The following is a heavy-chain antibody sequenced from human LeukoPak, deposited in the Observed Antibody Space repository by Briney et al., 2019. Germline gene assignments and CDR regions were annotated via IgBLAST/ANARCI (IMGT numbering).Heavy chain of an antibody. CDR3: ARDRHYYDSSGFDP. Sequence: GGSLRLSCVVSGFTFSRYSMNWVRQAPGKGLEWVSSISSSGTYIYYADSVKGRFTVSRDNAKNSLYLQMNSLRAEDTAVYYCARDRHYYDSSGFDPWGQGTLVTVSS. D-gene: IGHD3-22*01. CDR1: GFTFSRYS. V-gene: IGHV3-21*01. J-gene: IGHJ5*02. CDR2: ISSSGTYI.